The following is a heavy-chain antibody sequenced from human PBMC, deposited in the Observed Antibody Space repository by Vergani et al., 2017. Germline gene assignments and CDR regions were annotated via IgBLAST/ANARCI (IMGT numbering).Heavy chain of an antibody. CDR1: GGSISSYY. D-gene: IGHD6-19*01. J-gene: IGHJ4*02. CDR3: ARAIAVAGGRRGGEFDY. CDR2: IYYSGST. Sequence: QVQLQESGPGLVKPSETLSLTCTVSGGSISSYYWSWIRQPPGKGLEWIGYIYYSGSTNYNPSLKSRVTISVDTSKNQFSLKLSSWTAADTAVYYCARAIAVAGGRRGGEFDYWGQGTLVTVSS. V-gene: IGHV4-59*01.